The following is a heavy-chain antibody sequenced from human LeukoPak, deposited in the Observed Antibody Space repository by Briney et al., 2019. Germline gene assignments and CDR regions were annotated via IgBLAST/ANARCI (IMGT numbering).Heavy chain of an antibody. Sequence: GGSLRLSCAASGFTVSSNYMSWVRQAPGKGLEWVSVIYAGGTTYYADSVKGRFTISRDNFKNTLYLQMNSLRAEDTAVYYCARVRFYYYYMDVWGKGTTVTVSS. J-gene: IGHJ6*03. CDR3: ARVRFYYYYMDV. CDR2: IYAGGTT. CDR1: GFTVSSNY. V-gene: IGHV3-66*02.